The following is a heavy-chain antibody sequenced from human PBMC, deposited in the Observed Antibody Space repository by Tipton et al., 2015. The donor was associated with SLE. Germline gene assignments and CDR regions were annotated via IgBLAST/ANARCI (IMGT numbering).Heavy chain of an antibody. V-gene: IGHV4-61*02. CDR1: GGSISNGSYY. D-gene: IGHD3-22*01. CDR3: VRDPQGYYYDSRGYFDL. Sequence: TLSLTCTVSGGSISNGSYYWNWIRQPAVKGLEWIGSIDYSGSIYYNPSLKSRVTISVDTSKNQFSLKLSSMTAADTAMYYCVRDPQGYYYDSRGYFDLWGRGTLVTVSS. CDR2: IDYSGSI. J-gene: IGHJ2*01.